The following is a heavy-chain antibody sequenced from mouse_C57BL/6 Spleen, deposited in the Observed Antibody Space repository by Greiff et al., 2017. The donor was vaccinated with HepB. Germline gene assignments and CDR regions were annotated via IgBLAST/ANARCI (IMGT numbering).Heavy chain of an antibody. D-gene: IGHD1-2*01. CDR1: GYTFTSYW. V-gene: IGHV1-55*01. CDR2: IYPGSGST. Sequence: QVQLKQPGAELVKPGASVKMSCKASGYTFTSYWITWVKQRPGQSLEWIRDIYPGSGSTNYNEKFKSKATLTVDPSPITAYIQLSSLTSEDSAVYYCARDYGPMDYWGQATSVTVSS. J-gene: IGHJ4*01. CDR3: ARDYGPMDY.